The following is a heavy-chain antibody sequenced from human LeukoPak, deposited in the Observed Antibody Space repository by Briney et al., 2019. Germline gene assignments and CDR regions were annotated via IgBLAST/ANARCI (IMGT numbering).Heavy chain of an antibody. J-gene: IGHJ5*02. D-gene: IGHD2-2*01. CDR3: ARFVVVPAAILGYWFDP. V-gene: IGHV4-59*01. CDR2: IYYSRST. CDR1: GGSISSYY. Sequence: SETLSLTCTVSGGSISSYYWSWIRQPPGKGLEWIGYIYYSRSTNYNPSLKSRVTISVDTSKNQFSLKLSSVTAADTAVYYCARFVVVPAAILGYWFDPWGQGTLVTVSS.